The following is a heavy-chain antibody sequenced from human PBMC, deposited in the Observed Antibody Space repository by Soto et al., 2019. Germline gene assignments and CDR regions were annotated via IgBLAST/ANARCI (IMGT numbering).Heavy chain of an antibody. J-gene: IGHJ4*02. CDR2: IRAYNGNT. CDR3: ARESKKWPDF. CDR1: GYSFSSYT. D-gene: IGHD5-12*01. Sequence: GASVNVSCKASGYSFSSYTINWVRQAPGQGLEWLEWIRAYNGNTKYVEKLQGRVTMTTDTSTSTAYMELRNLRSDDTAVYYCARESKKWPDFWGPGTLVTVSS. V-gene: IGHV1-18*04.